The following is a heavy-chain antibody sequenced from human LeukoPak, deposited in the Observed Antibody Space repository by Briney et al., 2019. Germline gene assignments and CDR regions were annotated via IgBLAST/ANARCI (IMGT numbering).Heavy chain of an antibody. CDR1: GFTFSSYA. D-gene: IGHD2-15*01. V-gene: IGHV3-23*01. CDR2: ISDSGAST. CDR3: AKGGGSSCYSTIDC. J-gene: IGHJ4*02. Sequence: GGSLRLSCAASGFTFSSYAMSWVRQAPGKGLEWVSVISDSGASTYYADSVKGRFTISRDNSKNTLSLQMNSLRAEDTAVYYCAKGGGSSCYSTIDCWGQGTLVAVSS.